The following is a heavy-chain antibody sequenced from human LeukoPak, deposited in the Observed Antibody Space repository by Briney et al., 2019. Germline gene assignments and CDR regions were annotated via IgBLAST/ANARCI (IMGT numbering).Heavy chain of an antibody. CDR1: GYTFTSYG. CDR2: INAGNGNT. CDR3: ARSSSWYEYYYGMDV. D-gene: IGHD6-13*01. J-gene: IGHJ6*02. Sequence: ASVKVSCTASGYTFTSYGISWVRQAPGQRLEWMGWINAGNGNTKYSQKFQGRVTITRDTSASTAYMELSSLRSEDTAVYYCARSSSWYEYYYGMDVWGQGTTVTVSS. V-gene: IGHV1-3*01.